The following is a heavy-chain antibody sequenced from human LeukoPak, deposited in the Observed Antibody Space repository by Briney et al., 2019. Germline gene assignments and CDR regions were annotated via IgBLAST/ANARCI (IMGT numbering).Heavy chain of an antibody. CDR2: IFYSGST. Sequence: SETLSLTCTVSGGSISSSSYFWGWIRQPPGKGLEWIGSIFYSGSTYYNPSLESRVTISVDTSKNQFSLKLSSVTAADTAVYYCARARASGRSGFDYWGQGTLVTVSS. CDR3: ARARASGRSGFDY. J-gene: IGHJ4*02. V-gene: IGHV4-39*01. CDR1: GGSISSSSYF. D-gene: IGHD2-15*01.